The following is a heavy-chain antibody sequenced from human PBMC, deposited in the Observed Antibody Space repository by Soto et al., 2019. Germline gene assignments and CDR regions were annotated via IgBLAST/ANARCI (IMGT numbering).Heavy chain of an antibody. Sequence: QVQLVESGGGVVQPGRSLRLSCAASGFTFSSYPMHWVRQAPGKGPEWVAVISVNGNNIHYGDSVKGRFTISRDNSKNTLYLQMSSLRVEDTAVYYWARSHSSSWHWFDPWGQGTLVTVSS. D-gene: IGHD6-13*01. CDR2: ISVNGNNI. CDR1: GFTFSSYP. CDR3: ARSHSSSWHWFDP. J-gene: IGHJ5*02. V-gene: IGHV3-30-3*01.